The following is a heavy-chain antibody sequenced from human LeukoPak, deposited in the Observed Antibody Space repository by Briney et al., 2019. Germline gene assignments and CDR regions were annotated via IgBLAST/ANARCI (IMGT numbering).Heavy chain of an antibody. V-gene: IGHV3-9*01. CDR3: ARGVYQFDY. J-gene: IGHJ4*02. D-gene: IGHD3-16*02. CDR1: GFTFDDYA. CDR2: ISWNSGSI. Sequence: PGRSLRLSCAASGFTFDDYAMHWVRQAPGKGLEWVSGISWNSGSIGYADSVKGRFTISRDNAKNSLYLQMNSLRAEDTALYYCARGVYQFDYWGQGTLVTVSS.